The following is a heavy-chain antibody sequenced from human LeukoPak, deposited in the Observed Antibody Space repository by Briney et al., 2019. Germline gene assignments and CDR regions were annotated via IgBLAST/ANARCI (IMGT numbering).Heavy chain of an antibody. CDR2: ISPSDGNT. CDR3: AKDSSVPYGITD. J-gene: IGHJ4*02. V-gene: IGHV3-23*01. Sequence: TGGSLRLSCAASGFTFTSYAMKWVRQAPGKGLEWVSAISPSDGNTFYAGSVKGRFTISRDNFKNTLSLQMNSLRAEDTALYYCAKDSSVPYGITDWGQGTLVTVSS. D-gene: IGHD4-17*01. CDR1: GFTFTSYA.